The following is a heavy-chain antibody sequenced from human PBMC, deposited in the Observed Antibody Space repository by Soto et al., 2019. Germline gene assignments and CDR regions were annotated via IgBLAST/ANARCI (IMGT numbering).Heavy chain of an antibody. CDR3: ARVNYYGSGSYEDFFYYYGLDV. CDR1: GYTFSTYD. D-gene: IGHD3-10*01. V-gene: IGHV1-8*01. CDR2: MNPNSGDT. Sequence: QVQLVQSGAEVKKPGASVKVSCKASGYTFSTYDINWVRQAPGQGLEWMGWMNPNSGDTGYAQKFLGRVTMTRDSSIRTVYMALSSLSSEDTAVYYCARVNYYGSGSYEDFFYYYGLDVWGQGTTVTVSS. J-gene: IGHJ6*02.